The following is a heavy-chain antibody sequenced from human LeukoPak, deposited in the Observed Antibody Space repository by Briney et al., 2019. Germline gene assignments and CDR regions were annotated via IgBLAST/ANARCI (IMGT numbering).Heavy chain of an antibody. CDR1: GFTFSNGW. V-gene: IGHV3-15*01. Sequence: GGSLRLSCVASGFTFSNGWMSWVRQAPGKGLEWVGRIKTKTAGGTTDYAAPVKGRFTISRDDPKDTLYLQMNSLRVEDTAVYYCAGGGRGYSGSYFSTYWGQGTLVTVSS. D-gene: IGHD1-26*01. CDR3: AGGGRGYSGSYFSTY. CDR2: IKTKTAGGTT. J-gene: IGHJ4*02.